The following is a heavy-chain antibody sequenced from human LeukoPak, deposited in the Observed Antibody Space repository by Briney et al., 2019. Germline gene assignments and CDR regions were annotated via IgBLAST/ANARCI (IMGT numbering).Heavy chain of an antibody. D-gene: IGHD1-14*01. CDR3: ARVSFRRHSYYGMDV. J-gene: IGHJ6*02. CDR2: MNPNSGNT. V-gene: IGHV1-8*02. Sequence: GASVKVSCKASGYTFTNYGISWVRQATGQGLEWMGWMNPNSGNTGYAQKFQGRVTMTRNTSISTAYMELSSLRSEDTAVYYCARVSFRRHSYYGMDVWGQGTTVTVSS. CDR1: GYTFTNYG.